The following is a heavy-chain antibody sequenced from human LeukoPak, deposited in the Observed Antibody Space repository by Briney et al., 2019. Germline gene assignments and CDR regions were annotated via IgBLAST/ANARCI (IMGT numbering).Heavy chain of an antibody. Sequence: ASVKVSCKASGGTFSSYAISWVRQAPGQGLEWMGGIIPIFGTANYAQKFQGRVTITADESTSTAYMELSSLRSEDTAVYYCASEASVTRMATISYYYYYMDVWGKGTTVTVSS. CDR3: ASEASVTRMATISYYYYYMDV. CDR1: GGTFSSYA. J-gene: IGHJ6*03. V-gene: IGHV1-69*13. CDR2: IIPIFGTA. D-gene: IGHD5-24*01.